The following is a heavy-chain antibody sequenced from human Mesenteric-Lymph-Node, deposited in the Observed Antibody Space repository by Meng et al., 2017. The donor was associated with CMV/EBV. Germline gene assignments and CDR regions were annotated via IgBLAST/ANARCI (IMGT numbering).Heavy chain of an antibody. V-gene: IGHV3-74*01. J-gene: IGHJ3*02. D-gene: IGHD6-6*01. CDR1: GFSFSTYW. CDR2: IDSDATST. CDR3: ARDRGGHYSSSSNAFEI. Sequence: GGSLRLSCAASGFSFSTYWMHWVRQAPGKGLVWVSRIDSDATSTNYAESVKGRFTISRDNAKNTLYMQMNSLRAEDKAVYYCARDRGGHYSSSSNAFEIWGQGTMVTVSS.